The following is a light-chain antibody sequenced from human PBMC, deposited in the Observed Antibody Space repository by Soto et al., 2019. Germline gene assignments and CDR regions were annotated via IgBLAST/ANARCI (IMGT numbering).Light chain of an antibody. Sequence: DIQMTQSPSFLSASIGDRVTITCRASQAISSHLAWYQQKPGTGPKLLIHGASVLQTGVPSRFSGSGNGPGTDFTLTISSLQPEDFATYFCQQIKSYPRVTFGQGTKVDIK. V-gene: IGKV1-9*01. CDR2: GAS. CDR1: QAISSH. CDR3: QQIKSYPRVT. J-gene: IGKJ1*01.